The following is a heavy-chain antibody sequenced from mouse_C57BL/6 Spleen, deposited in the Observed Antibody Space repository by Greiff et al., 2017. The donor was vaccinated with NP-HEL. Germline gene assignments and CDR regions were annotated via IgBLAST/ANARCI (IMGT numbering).Heavy chain of an antibody. CDR3: ARHDRYYFDY. Sequence: EVHLVESGGDLVKPGGSLKLSCAASGFTFSSYGMSWVRQTPDKRLEWVATISSGGSYTYYPDSVKGRFTISRDNAKNTLYLQMSSLKSEDTAMYYCARHDRYYFDYWGQGTTLTVSS. J-gene: IGHJ2*01. CDR1: GFTFSSYG. V-gene: IGHV5-6*01. CDR2: ISSGGSYT. D-gene: IGHD2-14*01.